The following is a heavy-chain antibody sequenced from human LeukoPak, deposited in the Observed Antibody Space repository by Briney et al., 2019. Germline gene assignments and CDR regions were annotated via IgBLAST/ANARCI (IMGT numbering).Heavy chain of an antibody. D-gene: IGHD6-6*01. Sequence: GGSLRLSCAASGFTVSSNYMSWVRQAPGKGLEWVSVIYSGGSTYYADSVKGRFTISRDNSKNTLYLQMNSLRAEDTAVYYCARGAIAARTLNYWGQGTLVTVSS. CDR3: ARGAIAARTLNY. V-gene: IGHV3-53*01. CDR2: IYSGGST. J-gene: IGHJ4*02. CDR1: GFTVSSNY.